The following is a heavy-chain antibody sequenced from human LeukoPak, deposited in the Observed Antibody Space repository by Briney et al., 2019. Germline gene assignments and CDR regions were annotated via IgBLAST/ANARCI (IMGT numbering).Heavy chain of an antibody. D-gene: IGHD3-16*01. CDR1: GFTFSSYW. CDR2: INHNGNVN. J-gene: IGHJ6*02. CDR3: AGGGGLDV. Sequence: GGSLRLSCAASGFTFSSYWMNWARQAPGKGLEWVAIINHNGNVNYYVDSVKGRFTISRDNAKNSLYLQMSNLRAEDTAVYFCAGGGGLDVWGQGATVTVSS. V-gene: IGHV3-7*03.